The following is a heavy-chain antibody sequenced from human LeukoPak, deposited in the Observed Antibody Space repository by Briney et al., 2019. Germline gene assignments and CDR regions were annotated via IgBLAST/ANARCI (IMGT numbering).Heavy chain of an antibody. V-gene: IGHV1-2*02. D-gene: IGHD6-6*01. Sequence: GASVKVSCKASGYTFTGYYMHWVRQAPGQGLEWMGWINPNSGGTNYAQKFQGRVTMTRDTSISTAYMELSRLRSDDTAVYYCAILQTRGGARRYFDYWGQGTLVTVSS. CDR1: GYTFTGYY. J-gene: IGHJ4*02. CDR2: INPNSGGT. CDR3: AILQTRGGARRYFDY.